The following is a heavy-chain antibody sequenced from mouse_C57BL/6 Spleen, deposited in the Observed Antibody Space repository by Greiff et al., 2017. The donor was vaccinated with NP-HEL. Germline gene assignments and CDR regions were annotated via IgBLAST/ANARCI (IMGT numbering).Heavy chain of an antibody. CDR3: AESGNFGAMDY. Sequence: VKLMESGPGLVAPSQSLSISCTASGFSLTSYGVDWVRQPPGKGLEWLGVIWGGRSTNYNSDQMYGLSTSKDNSTSQVFLKMNSLQTDDTSMYYCAESGNFGAMDYWGQGTSVTVSS. J-gene: IGHJ4*01. CDR2: IWGGRST. D-gene: IGHD2-1*01. V-gene: IGHV2-9*01. CDR1: GFSLTSYG.